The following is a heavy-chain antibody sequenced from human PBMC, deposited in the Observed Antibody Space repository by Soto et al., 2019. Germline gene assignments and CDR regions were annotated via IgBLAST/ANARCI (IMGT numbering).Heavy chain of an antibody. J-gene: IGHJ3*01. CDR3: ARAFFYQGSDSRGYSFDAFDF. V-gene: IGHV1-18*01. CDR2: ISAHTGSS. Sequence: QVQLVQSGAEVKKPGASVKVSCKASGYTFTSFGMSWVRQAPGQGLEWMGWISAHTGSSEYAQRFQGRVTMTTDRSTSTAYVGLRSLRSYDTAVYYCARAFFYQGSDSRGYSFDAFDFWGPGTLVTVSS. D-gene: IGHD3-22*01. CDR1: GYTFTSFG.